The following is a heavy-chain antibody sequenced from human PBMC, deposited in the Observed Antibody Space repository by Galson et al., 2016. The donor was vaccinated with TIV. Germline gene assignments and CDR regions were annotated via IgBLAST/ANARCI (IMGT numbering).Heavy chain of an antibody. J-gene: IGHJ6*03. CDR2: INWKGNSA. D-gene: IGHD5-18*01. Sequence: SLRLSCAASGFTFDEYSMSWVRQAPGKGLEWVATINWKGNSADYADSVRGRFTISRDNGKNSLYLQMNSLRGEDTALYYCARDGVVDTSMDYYNYYYLDVWGKGTTVTVSS. CDR1: GFTFDEYS. V-gene: IGHV3-20*04. CDR3: ARDGVVDTSMDYYNYYYLDV.